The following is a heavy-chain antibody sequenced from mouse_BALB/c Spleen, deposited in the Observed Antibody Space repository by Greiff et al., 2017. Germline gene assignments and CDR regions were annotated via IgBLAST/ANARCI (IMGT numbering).Heavy chain of an antibody. D-gene: IGHD1-1*01. CDR3: ARRGGSSYGAWFAY. CDR1: GYSITSGYY. V-gene: IGHV3-6*02. Sequence: DVQLQESGPGLVKPSQSLSLTCSVTGYSITSGYYWNWIRQFPGNKLEWMGYISYDGSNNYNPSLKNRISITRDTSKNQFFLKLNSVTTEDTATYYCARRGGSSYGAWFAYWSQGTLVTVSA. CDR2: ISYDGSN. J-gene: IGHJ3*01.